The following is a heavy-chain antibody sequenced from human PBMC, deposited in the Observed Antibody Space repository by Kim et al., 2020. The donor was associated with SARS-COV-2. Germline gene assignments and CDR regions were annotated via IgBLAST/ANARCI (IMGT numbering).Heavy chain of an antibody. J-gene: IGHJ4*02. CDR1: GFTFSNAW. CDR3: TTDLWDFWSGYLFDY. V-gene: IGHV3-15*01. Sequence: GGSLRLSCAASGFTFSNAWMSWVRQAPGKGLEWVGRIKSKTDGGTTDYAAPVKGRFTISRDDSKNTLYLQMNSLKTEDTAVYYCTTDLWDFWSGYLFDYWGQGTLVTVSS. CDR2: IKSKTDGGTT. D-gene: IGHD3-3*01.